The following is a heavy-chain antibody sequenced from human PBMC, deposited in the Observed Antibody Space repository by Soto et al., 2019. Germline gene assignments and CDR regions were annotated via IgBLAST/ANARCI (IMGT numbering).Heavy chain of an antibody. D-gene: IGHD5-12*01. J-gene: IGHJ4*02. V-gene: IGHV4-34*01. Sequence: PSETLSLTCAVYGGSFSGYYWSWIRQPPGKGLEWIGEINHSGSTNYNPSLKSRVTISVDTSKNQFSLKLSSVTAADTAVYYCARAIERGYSGYENYYFDYWGQGTLVTVS. CDR2: INHSGST. CDR3: ARAIERGYSGYENYYFDY. CDR1: GGSFSGYY.